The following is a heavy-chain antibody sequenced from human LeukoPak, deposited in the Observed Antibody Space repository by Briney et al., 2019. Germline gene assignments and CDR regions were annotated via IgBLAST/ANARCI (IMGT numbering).Heavy chain of an antibody. CDR2: ISSYRGNT. J-gene: IGHJ5*02. Sequence: GASVKVSCKASGYTFSSYGISWVRQAPGQGLEWMGWISSYRGNTNYAQKFQGRVTMTTDTSTNTAYMKLRSLRSDDTAMYYCARGSVIYCSSSSCYTWFDPWGQGTLVTVSS. V-gene: IGHV1-18*04. CDR3: ARGSVIYCSSSSCYTWFDP. CDR1: GYTFSSYG. D-gene: IGHD2-2*02.